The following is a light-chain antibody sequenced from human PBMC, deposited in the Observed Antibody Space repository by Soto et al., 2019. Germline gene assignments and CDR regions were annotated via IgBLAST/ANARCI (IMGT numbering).Light chain of an antibody. V-gene: IGKV3-20*01. CDR1: QSISSY. Sequence: EIVLTQSPATLSLSPGERATLSCRASQSISSYLSCYQQKPGQAPRLLIYDVSNRATGIPARFSGSGSGTDFTLTISRLEPEDFAVYYCQQSGSSPRTFGQGTKVDI. CDR2: DVS. J-gene: IGKJ1*01. CDR3: QQSGSSPRT.